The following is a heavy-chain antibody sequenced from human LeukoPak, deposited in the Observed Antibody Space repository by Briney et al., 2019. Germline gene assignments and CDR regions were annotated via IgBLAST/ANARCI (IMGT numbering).Heavy chain of an antibody. CDR1: GFTFSNAW. D-gene: IGHD2-2*01. J-gene: IGHJ4*02. V-gene: IGHV3-15*01. CDR3: TADAPLNPN. Sequence: GGSLRLSCAASGFTFSNAWMSWVRQAPGKGLEWVGRIKSKTNGGTTEYAEPVKGRLTISRDDSKNTLYLQMNSLKTEDTAVYYFTADAPLNPNWGRGTPVTV. CDR2: IKSKTNGGTT.